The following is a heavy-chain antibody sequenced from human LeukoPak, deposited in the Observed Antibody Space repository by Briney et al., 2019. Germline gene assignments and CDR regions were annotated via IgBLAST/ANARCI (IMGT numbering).Heavy chain of an antibody. V-gene: IGHV3-43*01. D-gene: IGHD6-13*01. J-gene: IGHJ3*02. CDR3: AKAEQQLSYTYDAFDI. CDR2: ISWDGSST. CDR1: GFTFDDYT. Sequence: GGSLRLSCAASGFTFDDYTMHWVRQTPGKGLERVSLISWDGSSTFYADSVKGRFTISRDNSKNSLFLQMNTLRTEDTALYYCAKAEQQLSYTYDAFDIWGQGTMVTVSS.